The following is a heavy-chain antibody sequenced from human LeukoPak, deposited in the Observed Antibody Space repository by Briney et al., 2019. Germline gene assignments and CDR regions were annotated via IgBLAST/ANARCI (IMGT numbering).Heavy chain of an antibody. J-gene: IGHJ4*02. CDR1: GYTFTSYG. V-gene: IGHV1-18*01. CDR2: ISAYNGNT. Sequence: GSVKVSCKASGYTFTSYGISWVRQAPGQGLEWMGWISAYNGNTNYAQKLQGRVTMTTDTSTSTAYMELRSLRSDDTAVYYCALTATGTPIDYWGQGTLVTVSS. D-gene: IGHD1-26*01. CDR3: ALTATGTPIDY.